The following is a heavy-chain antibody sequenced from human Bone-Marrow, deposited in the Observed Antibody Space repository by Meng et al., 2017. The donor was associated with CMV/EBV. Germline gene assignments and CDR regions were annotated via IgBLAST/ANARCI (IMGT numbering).Heavy chain of an antibody. Sequence: GGSLRLSCAASGFTFSSYAMHWVRQAPGKGLEWVAVISYDGSNKYYADSVKGRFTISRDNSKNTLYLQMNSLRAGDTAVYYCARGDLAYCSSTSCHYGMDVWGQGTTVTVSS. CDR2: ISYDGSNK. V-gene: IGHV3-30-3*01. CDR1: GFTFSSYA. J-gene: IGHJ6*02. D-gene: IGHD2-2*01. CDR3: ARGDLAYCSSTSCHYGMDV.